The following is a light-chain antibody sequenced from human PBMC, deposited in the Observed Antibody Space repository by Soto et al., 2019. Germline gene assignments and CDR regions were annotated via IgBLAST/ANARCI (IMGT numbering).Light chain of an antibody. CDR2: AAS. CDR3: QQYDDWPQT. V-gene: IGKV3-20*01. J-gene: IGKJ2*01. Sequence: EIVLTQSPGTLSLSPRERATLSCRASQSVSSNYLAWYQHTPGQAPRLLIYAASSRAPGIPGRFSGSGSGTEFTLTISSLEPEDFAVYYCQQYDDWPQTFGQGTQLEVK. CDR1: QSVSSNY.